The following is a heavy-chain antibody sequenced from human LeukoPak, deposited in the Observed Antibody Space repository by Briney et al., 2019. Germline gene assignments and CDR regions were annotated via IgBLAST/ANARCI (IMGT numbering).Heavy chain of an antibody. D-gene: IGHD6-19*01. Sequence: PPGTLSLTCAVSGVSISSGNWCHWVRQTPGKGLEWIGEIYHSGSNYNPSLKSRVTISVDKSKNQFSLRLSSLTVADTAVYYCATEAGARGRLDYWGQGTLVTVSS. CDR2: IYHSGS. CDR1: GVSISSGNW. J-gene: IGHJ4*02. CDR3: ATEAGARGRLDY. V-gene: IGHV4-4*03.